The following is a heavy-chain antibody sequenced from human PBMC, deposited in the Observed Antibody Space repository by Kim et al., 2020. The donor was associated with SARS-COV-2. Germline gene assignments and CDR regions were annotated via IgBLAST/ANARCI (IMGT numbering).Heavy chain of an antibody. V-gene: IGHV3-64*01. CDR2: ISSNGGST. CDR1: GFTFSSYA. CDR3: ARGFPGGAPGAFDI. Sequence: GGSLRLSCAASGFTFSSYAMHWVRQAPGKGLEYVSAISSNGGSTYYANSVKGRFTISRDNSKNTLYLQMGSLRAEDMAVYYCARGFPGGAPGAFDIWGQGTMVTVSS. D-gene: IGHD3-10*01. J-gene: IGHJ3*02.